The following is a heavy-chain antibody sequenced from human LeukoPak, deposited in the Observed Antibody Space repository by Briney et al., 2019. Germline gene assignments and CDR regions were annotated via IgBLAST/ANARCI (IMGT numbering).Heavy chain of an antibody. CDR2: ISYDGSNK. CDR1: GVTFSSYA. V-gene: IGHV3-30-3*01. CDR3: ARPVGYYSYFDY. Sequence: GGSLRLSCAASGVTFSSYAMHWVRQAPGKGLEWVAVISYDGSNKYYADSVKGRLNTLYLQMNSLRAEDTAVYYCARPVGYYSYFDYWGQGTLVTVSS. D-gene: IGHD3-22*01. J-gene: IGHJ4*02.